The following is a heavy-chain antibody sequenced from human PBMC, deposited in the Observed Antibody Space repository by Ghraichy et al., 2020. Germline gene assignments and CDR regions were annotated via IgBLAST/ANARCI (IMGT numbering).Heavy chain of an antibody. CDR2: IYSGGST. V-gene: IGHV3-53*01. D-gene: IGHD6-19*01. CDR1: GFTVSSNY. Sequence: GGSLRLSCAASGFTVSSNYMSWVRQAPGKGLEWVSVIYSGGSTYYADSVKGRFTISRDNSKNTLYLQMNSLRAEDTAVYYCAKIRADTRGWYHFDYWGQGTLVTVSS. J-gene: IGHJ4*02. CDR3: AKIRADTRGWYHFDY.